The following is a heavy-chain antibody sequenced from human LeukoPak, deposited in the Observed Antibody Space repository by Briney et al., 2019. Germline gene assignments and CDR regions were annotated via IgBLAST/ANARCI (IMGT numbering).Heavy chain of an antibody. D-gene: IGHD6-19*01. J-gene: IGHJ4*02. V-gene: IGHV4-59*02. CDR1: GGSVSSWY. CDR2: IYDSGNT. Sequence: SETLSLTCTVSGGSVSSWYWSWIRQPPGKGLEWIGYIYDSGNTKYNPSLKSRVTISIDTSKNQFSLKLTSVTAADTATYYCARETSLMGYASGLGFNYWGQGILVTVSS. CDR3: ARETSLMGYASGLGFNY.